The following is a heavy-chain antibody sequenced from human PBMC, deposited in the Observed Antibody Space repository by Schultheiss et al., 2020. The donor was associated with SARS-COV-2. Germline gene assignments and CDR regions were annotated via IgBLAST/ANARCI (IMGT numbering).Heavy chain of an antibody. V-gene: IGHV4-39*07. D-gene: IGHD6-13*01. CDR1: GGSISSSSYY. CDR2: INHSGST. J-gene: IGHJ4*02. Sequence: SQTLSLTCTVSGGSISSSSYYWSWIRQPPGKGLEWIGEINHSGSTNYNPSLKSRVTISVDTSKNQFSLKLSSVTAADTAVYYCARTGEAAAKDYWGQGTLVTVSS. CDR3: ARTGEAAAKDY.